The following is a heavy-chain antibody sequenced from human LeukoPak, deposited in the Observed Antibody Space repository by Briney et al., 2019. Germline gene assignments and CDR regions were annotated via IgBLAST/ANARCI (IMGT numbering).Heavy chain of an antibody. V-gene: IGHV3-23*01. D-gene: IGHD5-24*01. CDR2: ISGSGSGGST. CDR3: AKSGYNRFDY. Sequence: GGSLRLSCAASGFTFSDYYMSWIRQAPGKGLEWVSNISGSGSGGSTYYADSVKGRFTISRDNSKNTLYLQMNSLRAEDTAVYYCAKSGYNRFDYWGQGTLVTVSS. CDR1: GFTFSDYY. J-gene: IGHJ4*02.